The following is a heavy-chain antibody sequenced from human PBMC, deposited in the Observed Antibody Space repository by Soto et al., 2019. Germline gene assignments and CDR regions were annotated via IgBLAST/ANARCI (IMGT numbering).Heavy chain of an antibody. CDR1: GYIFSSYS. CDR3: ARNTTRDWFDP. J-gene: IGHJ5*02. CDR2: ISGYNGDT. D-gene: IGHD1-26*01. Sequence: QVQLVQSGGEVKNPGASVKISCKASGYIFSSYSLNWVRQAPGQGPEWMGWISGYNGDTDYAQSFQGRVTMTTDASTNTSYMEPRSLRSDDTAIYYCARNTTRDWFDPWGQGTLVTVSS. V-gene: IGHV1-18*04.